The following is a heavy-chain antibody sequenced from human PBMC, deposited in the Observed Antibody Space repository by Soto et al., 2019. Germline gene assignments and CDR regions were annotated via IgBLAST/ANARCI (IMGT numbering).Heavy chain of an antibody. CDR1: GGTFSSYA. Sequence: QVQLVQSGAEVKKPGSSVKVSCKASGGTFSSYAISWVRQAPGQGLEWMGGIIPIFGTANYAQKFQRRVTITADESTSTAYMELSSLRSEDTAVYYCAREDFHGYSSSDYYYGMDVWGQGTTVTVSS. V-gene: IGHV1-69*01. CDR3: AREDFHGYSSSDYYYGMDV. J-gene: IGHJ6*02. CDR2: IIPIFGTA. D-gene: IGHD6-6*01.